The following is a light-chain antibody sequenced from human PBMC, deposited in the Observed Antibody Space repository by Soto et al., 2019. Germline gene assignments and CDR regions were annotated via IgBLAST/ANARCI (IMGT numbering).Light chain of an antibody. J-gene: IGKJ4*01. Sequence: DIQMTQSPSTLSASVGDRVTITCRASQSISDWLAWYQQKPGTAPKVLIYSVSSLQSGVPSRFSGSGSGTEFTLTISSLQPEDFATYYCLQHNSSPLTFGGGTKVDIK. CDR1: QSISDW. CDR3: LQHNSSPLT. V-gene: IGKV1-5*01. CDR2: SVS.